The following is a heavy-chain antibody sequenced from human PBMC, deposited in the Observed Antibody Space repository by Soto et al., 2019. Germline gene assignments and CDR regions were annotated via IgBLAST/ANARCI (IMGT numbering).Heavy chain of an antibody. CDR2: ISHDGSNQ. CDR1: GFSFSDFG. J-gene: IGHJ6*02. Sequence: QVQLVESGGGVVQPGRSLRLSCAPSGFSFSDFGMHWVRQAPGKGLEWVAAISHDGSNQYYGDSVKGRFSISRDHSNNRLYLQMNILEVEESAIYFCAKETRSRAVTATRVNGMDVWGQGTTVTVSS. D-gene: IGHD2-21*02. CDR3: AKETRSRAVTATRVNGMDV. V-gene: IGHV3-30*18.